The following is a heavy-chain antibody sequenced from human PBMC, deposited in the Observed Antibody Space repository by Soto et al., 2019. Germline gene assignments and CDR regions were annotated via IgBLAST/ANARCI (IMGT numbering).Heavy chain of an antibody. CDR1: GFTFSSYD. D-gene: IGHD1-26*01. CDR2: IGTAGDT. CDR3: ARDRVVGLGPYYYYGMDV. Sequence: GGSLRLSCAASGFTFSSYDMHWVRQATGKGLEWVSAIGTAGDTYYPGSVKGRFTISRENAKNSLYLQMNSLRAEDTAVYYCARDRVVGLGPYYYYGMDVWGQGTTVTVSS. J-gene: IGHJ6*02. V-gene: IGHV3-13*01.